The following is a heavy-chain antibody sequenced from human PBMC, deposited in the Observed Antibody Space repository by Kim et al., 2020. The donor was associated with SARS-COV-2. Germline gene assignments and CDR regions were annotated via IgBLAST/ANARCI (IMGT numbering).Heavy chain of an antibody. D-gene: IGHD6-13*01. J-gene: IGHJ6*01. CDR2: IYYSGST. Sequence: SETLSLTCTVSGGSISSSSYYWGWIRQPPGKGLEWIGSIYYSGSTYYNPSLKSRVTISVDTSKNQFSLKLSSVTAADTAVYYCARYSSSWGYYYGMDVWG. V-gene: IGHV4-39*01. CDR1: GGSISSSSYY. CDR3: ARYSSSWGYYYGMDV.